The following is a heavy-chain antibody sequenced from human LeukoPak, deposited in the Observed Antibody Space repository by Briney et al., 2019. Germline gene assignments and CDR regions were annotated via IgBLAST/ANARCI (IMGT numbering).Heavy chain of an antibody. CDR3: ARDMHYGSGSYYNWFDP. J-gene: IGHJ5*02. CDR2: IYTSGST. D-gene: IGHD3-10*01. CDR1: GGSISSYY. V-gene: IGHV4-4*07. Sequence: SETLSLTCTVSGGSISSYYWSWIRQPAGKGLEWIGRIYTSGSTNYNPSLKSRVTMSVDTSKNQFSLKLSSVTAADTAVYYCARDMHYGSGSYYNWFDPWGQGTLVTVSS.